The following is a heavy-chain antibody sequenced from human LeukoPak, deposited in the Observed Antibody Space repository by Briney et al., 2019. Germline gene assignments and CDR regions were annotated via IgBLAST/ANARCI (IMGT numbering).Heavy chain of an antibody. Sequence: GASVKVFCKASGYTFSRYDINWVRQATGQGLEWMGWMNPNSGNTGYAQKFQGRVTMTRNTSISTAYMELSSLRSEDTAVYYCARGQKSALTYGSGTYAYYFDYWGQGTLVTVSS. J-gene: IGHJ4*02. CDR1: GYTFSRYD. CDR2: MNPNSGNT. V-gene: IGHV1-8*01. CDR3: ARGQKSALTYGSGTYAYYFDY. D-gene: IGHD3-10*01.